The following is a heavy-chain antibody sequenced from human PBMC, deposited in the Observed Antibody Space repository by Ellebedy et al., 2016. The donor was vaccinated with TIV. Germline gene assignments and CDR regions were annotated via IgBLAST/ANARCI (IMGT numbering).Heavy chain of an antibody. Sequence: MPGGSLRLSCTVSGGSISSYYWSWIRQPPGKGLEWIAYIYYSGSTNCNPSLKSRVTISVDTSKNQFSLRLSSVTAADTAVYYCARTYYDILTGYPFDYWGQGTLVTVSS. V-gene: IGHV4-59*01. CDR1: GGSISSYY. J-gene: IGHJ4*02. D-gene: IGHD3-9*01. CDR3: ARTYYDILTGYPFDY. CDR2: IYYSGST.